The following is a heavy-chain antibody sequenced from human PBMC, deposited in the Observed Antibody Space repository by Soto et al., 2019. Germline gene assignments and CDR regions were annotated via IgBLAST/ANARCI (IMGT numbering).Heavy chain of an antibody. CDR2: INPNSGGT. J-gene: IGHJ4*02. Sequence: ASVKVSCKASGYTFTGYYMHWVRQAPGQGLEWMGWINPNSGGTNYAQKFQGWVTMTRDTSVSTAYMELSRLRSDDTAVYYCARGASSVDTSFDYWGQGTLVTVPS. CDR3: ARGASSVDTSFDY. V-gene: IGHV1-2*04. CDR1: GYTFTGYY. D-gene: IGHD5-18*01.